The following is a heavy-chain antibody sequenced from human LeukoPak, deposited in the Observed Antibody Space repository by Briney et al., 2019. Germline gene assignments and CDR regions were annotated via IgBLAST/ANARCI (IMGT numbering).Heavy chain of an antibody. J-gene: IGHJ4*02. V-gene: IGHV3-48*02. CDR3: GRHGGDYFYY. Sequence: GGSLRLSCTGSGFIFSTYSMGWVGQAPGQGLEGDSYISTTGAILYADSVKGRFTISRDNAKNSLYLQMNSLRDEDTAVYYCGRHGGDYFYYSGRGNPVSVSS. D-gene: IGHD3-10*01. CDR2: ISTTGAI. CDR1: GFIFSTYS.